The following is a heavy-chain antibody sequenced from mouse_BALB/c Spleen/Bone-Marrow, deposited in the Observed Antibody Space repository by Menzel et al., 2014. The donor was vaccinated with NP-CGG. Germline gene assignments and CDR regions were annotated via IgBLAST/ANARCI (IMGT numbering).Heavy chain of an antibody. D-gene: IGHD2-4*01. CDR2: INSDGGST. CDR1: EYEFPSHD. V-gene: IGHV5-2*01. J-gene: IGHJ3*01. Sequence: EVKVVESGGGLVQPGESLKLSCESNEYEFPSHDMSWVRKTPEKRLELVAAINSDGGSTYYPDTMERRFIISGDNTKKTLYLQMSSLRSEDTALYYCARRGDYDWFAYWGQGTQVTVSA. CDR3: ARRGDYDWFAY.